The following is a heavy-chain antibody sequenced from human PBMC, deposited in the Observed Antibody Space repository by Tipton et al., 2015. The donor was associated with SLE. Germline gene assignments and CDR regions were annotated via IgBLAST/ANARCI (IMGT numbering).Heavy chain of an antibody. D-gene: IGHD3-10*01. J-gene: IGHJ6*02. CDR1: GGAIISGLYY. Sequence: TLSLTCSVSGGAIISGLYYWNWIRQPAGKGLEWIASIYYSGTINYNPSLKSRVTMSIDMSKNQFSLSLTSVTAADTAIYYCARDTYFGLDVWGQVTTVIVSS. CDR2: IYYSGTI. V-gene: IGHV4-61*02. CDR3: ARDTYFGLDV.